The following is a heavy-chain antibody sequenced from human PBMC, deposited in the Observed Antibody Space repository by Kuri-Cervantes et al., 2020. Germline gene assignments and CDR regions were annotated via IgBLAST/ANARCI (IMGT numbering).Heavy chain of an antibody. D-gene: IGHD6-13*01. V-gene: IGHV3-15*01. CDR1: GFTFSNAW. CDR2: IKSKIDGGTT. CDR3: TRDHSSSWKAYYYYGIDV. J-gene: IGHJ6*02. Sequence: GESLKISCAASGFTFSNAWMNWVRQAPGKGLEWVGRIKSKIDGGTTDYAAPVKGRFTISRDDSKTTLYLQMNSLKTEDTAVYYCTRDHSSSWKAYYYYGIDVWGQGTMVTVSS.